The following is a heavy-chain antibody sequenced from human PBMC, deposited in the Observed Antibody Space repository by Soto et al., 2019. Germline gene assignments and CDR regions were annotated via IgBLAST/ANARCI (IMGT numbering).Heavy chain of an antibody. CDR1: GLTFSNYW. V-gene: IGHV3-7*03. CDR3: LGGSNYDTP. D-gene: IGHD3-16*01. J-gene: IGHJ5*02. Sequence: GGSLRLSCAASGLTFSNYWMNWVRQAPGKGLEWVAKINPDGGDKHYIDSVKGRFTISRDNAQNSVSLHMNSLRAEDTAVYFCLGGSNYDTPWGQGTLVTVSS. CDR2: INPDGGDK.